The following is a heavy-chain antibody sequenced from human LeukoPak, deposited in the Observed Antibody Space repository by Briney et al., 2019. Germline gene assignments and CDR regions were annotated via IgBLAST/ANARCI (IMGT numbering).Heavy chain of an antibody. CDR2: IIPILGIA. D-gene: IGHD6-19*01. J-gene: IGHJ3*02. CDR1: GGTFSSYG. CDR3: ARGPTAQSDAFDI. V-gene: IGHV1-69*04. Sequence: EASVKVSCKASGGTFSSYGISWVRQAPGQGLEWMGRIIPILGIANYAQNLQGRVTITADKSTSTAYMELSSLRSEDTAVYYCARGPTAQSDAFDIWGQGTMVTVSS.